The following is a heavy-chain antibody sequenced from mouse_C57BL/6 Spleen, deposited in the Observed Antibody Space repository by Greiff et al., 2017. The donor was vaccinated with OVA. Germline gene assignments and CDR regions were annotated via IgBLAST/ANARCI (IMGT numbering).Heavy chain of an antibody. CDR1: GYTFTSYW. Sequence: VQLQQPGAELVRPGTSVKLSCKASGYTFTSYWMHWVKQRPGQGLEWIGVIDPSDSYTNYNQKFKGKATLTVDTSSSTAYMQLSSLTSEDSAVYYCANYGSSCYYFDYWGQGTTRTVSS. V-gene: IGHV1-59*01. CDR2: IDPSDSYT. J-gene: IGHJ2*01. D-gene: IGHD1-1*01. CDR3: ANYGSSCYYFDY.